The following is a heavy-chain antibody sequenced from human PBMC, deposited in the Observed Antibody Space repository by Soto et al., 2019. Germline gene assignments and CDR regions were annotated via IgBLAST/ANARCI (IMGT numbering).Heavy chain of an antibody. CDR1: GGTFSSYA. Sequence: QVQLVQSGAEVKKPGSSVKVSCKASGGTFSSYAISWVRQAPGQGLEWMGGIIPIFGTANYAQKFQGRVTITADESTSTAYMELSSLRSEDTAVYYCARARGTSGYDYGGHYYYGMDVWGQGTTVTVSS. CDR3: ARARGTSGYDYGGHYYYGMDV. V-gene: IGHV1-69*01. D-gene: IGHD5-12*01. CDR2: IIPIFGTA. J-gene: IGHJ6*02.